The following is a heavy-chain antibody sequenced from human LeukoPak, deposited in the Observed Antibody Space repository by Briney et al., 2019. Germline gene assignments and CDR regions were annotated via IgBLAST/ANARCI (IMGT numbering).Heavy chain of an antibody. CDR2: INNSGGAT. D-gene: IGHD3-22*01. CDR3: ANLYYYDSSGYYYIPGY. CDR1: GSTFRNYG. V-gene: IGHV3-23*01. Sequence: PGGTLRLSCAVSGSTFRNYGMSWVRQAPGKGLEWVSSINNSGGATYYADSVKGRFTISRDNSKNTLYLQMNSLRAEDTAVYYCANLYYYDSSGYYYIPGYWGQGTLVTVSS. J-gene: IGHJ4*02.